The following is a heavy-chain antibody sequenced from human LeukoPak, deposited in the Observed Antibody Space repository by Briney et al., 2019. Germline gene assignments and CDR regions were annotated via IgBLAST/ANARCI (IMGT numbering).Heavy chain of an antibody. CDR3: ARAGTIFGVVDLDY. V-gene: IGHV4-59*01. CDR2: IYYSGST. J-gene: IGHJ4*02. D-gene: IGHD3-3*01. Sequence: SETLSLTCTVSGGSISSYYWSWIRQPPGKGLEWIGYIYYSGSTNYNPSLKSRVTISVDTSKNQFSLKLSSVTAADTAVYYCARAGTIFGVVDLDYWGQGTLVTVSS. CDR1: GGSISSYY.